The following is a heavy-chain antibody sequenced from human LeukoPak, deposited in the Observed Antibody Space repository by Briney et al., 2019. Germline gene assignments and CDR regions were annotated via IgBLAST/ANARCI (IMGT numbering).Heavy chain of an antibody. Sequence: GGSLRLSCAASGFTVSNNYMSWVRQVPGKGLEWVSVIYSGGSTYYADSVKGRFTISRDNSKNTLYLQMNSLRAEDTAVYYCARTGLDGSLSFDYWGQGTLVTVSS. J-gene: IGHJ4*02. V-gene: IGHV3-53*01. CDR2: IYSGGST. D-gene: IGHD3/OR15-3a*01. CDR3: ARTGLDGSLSFDY. CDR1: GFTVSNNY.